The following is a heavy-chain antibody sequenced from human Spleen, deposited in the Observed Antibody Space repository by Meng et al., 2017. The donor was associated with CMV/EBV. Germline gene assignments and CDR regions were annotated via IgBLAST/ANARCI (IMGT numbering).Heavy chain of an antibody. CDR3: ARDLERYYYGMDV. CDR2: MYSGGST. V-gene: IGHV3-53*01. Sequence: GESLKISCAASGFTFSRYWMSWVRQAPGKGLEWVSVMYSGGSTYYADSVKGRFTISRDNTKNTLYLQMNSLRAEDTAVYYCARDLERYYYGMDVWGQGTTVTVSS. CDR1: GFTFSRYW. J-gene: IGHJ6*02.